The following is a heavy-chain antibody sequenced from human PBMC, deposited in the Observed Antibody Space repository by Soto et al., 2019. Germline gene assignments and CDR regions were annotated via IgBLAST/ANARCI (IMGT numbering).Heavy chain of an antibody. CDR2: IYYSVTT. D-gene: IGHD5-18*01. V-gene: IGHV4-39*01. Sequence: QLQLQESGPGLVKPSETLSLTCTVSGGSISSTDYYWGWIRQSPDKGLEWIGSIYYSVTTFYNPSFKSRVSTSVDTSRNQFSLKLSSVTAADTAIYYCAKCSRGYSKFDSWGQGTLVTVSS. CDR3: AKCSRGYSKFDS. J-gene: IGHJ4*02. CDR1: GGSISSTDYY.